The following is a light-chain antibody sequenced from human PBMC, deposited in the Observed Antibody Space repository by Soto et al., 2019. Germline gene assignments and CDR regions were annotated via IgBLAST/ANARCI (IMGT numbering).Light chain of an antibody. J-gene: IGLJ2*01. V-gene: IGLV2-14*01. Sequence: QSALTQPASVSGSPGQSITNSCTGTSSDVGGYNYVSWYQQHPGKAPKLMIYDVSNRPSGVSNRFSGSKSGNTASLTISGLQAEDEADYYCSSYTSSSTLDVFGGGTKVTVL. CDR1: SSDVGGYNY. CDR3: SSYTSSSTLDV. CDR2: DVS.